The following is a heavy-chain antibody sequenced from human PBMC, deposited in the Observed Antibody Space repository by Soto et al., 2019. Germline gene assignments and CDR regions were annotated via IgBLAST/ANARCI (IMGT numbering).Heavy chain of an antibody. Sequence: GGSLRLSCAASGFTFSSYAMSWVRQAPGKGLEWVSAISGSGGSTYYADSVKGRLTISRDNSKNTLYLQMNSLRAEDTAVYYCAKGVTIFGVVRYYMDVWGKGTTVTVSS. CDR3: AKGVTIFGVVRYYMDV. CDR1: GFTFSSYA. CDR2: ISGSGGST. J-gene: IGHJ6*03. D-gene: IGHD3-3*01. V-gene: IGHV3-23*01.